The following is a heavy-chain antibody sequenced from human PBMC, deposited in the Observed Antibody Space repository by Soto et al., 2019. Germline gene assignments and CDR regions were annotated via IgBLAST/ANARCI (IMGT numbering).Heavy chain of an antibody. V-gene: IGHV1-3*04. CDR3: ARSGAQWLQWWYFDL. D-gene: IGHD5-12*01. Sequence: QVQLVQSGAEVKKPGASVKVSCKASGYTFSSNAMNWVRPAPGQRPEWMGWLNTGNGNTKYSEKFQGRITITRDTSASTAYMELPSLRSEDTATYCCARSGAQWLQWWYFDLWGQGTLVTVSS. J-gene: IGHJ4*02. CDR1: GYTFSSNA. CDR2: LNTGNGNT.